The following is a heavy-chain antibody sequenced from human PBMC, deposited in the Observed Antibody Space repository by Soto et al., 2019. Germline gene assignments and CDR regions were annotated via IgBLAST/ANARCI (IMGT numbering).Heavy chain of an antibody. V-gene: IGHV1-69*12. CDR1: GGTFSSYA. Sequence: QVQLVQSGAEVKKPGSSVKVSCKASGGTFSSYAISWVRQAPGQGLEWMGGIIPIFGTANYAQKFQGRVTITADESTSTVYMELSSLRTEDTAVYYCARHDCISSSYYFYYYYAMDVWGQGTTVTVSS. CDR2: IIPIFGTA. D-gene: IGHD2-2*01. CDR3: ARHDCISSSYYFYYYYAMDV. J-gene: IGHJ6*02.